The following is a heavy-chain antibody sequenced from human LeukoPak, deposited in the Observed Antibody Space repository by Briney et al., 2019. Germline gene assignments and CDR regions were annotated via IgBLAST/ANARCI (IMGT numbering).Heavy chain of an antibody. Sequence: GGSLRLSCAASGFTFSDYFMNWVRQAPGKGLEWVSYISSSGSATTYADSVRGRFTVSRDNAMNSLYLQMNSLRAEDTAVYYCARDLGYGYEGFDYWGQGTLVTVSS. CDR3: ARDLGYGYEGFDY. J-gene: IGHJ4*02. D-gene: IGHD5-18*01. CDR2: ISSSGSAT. CDR1: GFTFSDYF. V-gene: IGHV3-11*01.